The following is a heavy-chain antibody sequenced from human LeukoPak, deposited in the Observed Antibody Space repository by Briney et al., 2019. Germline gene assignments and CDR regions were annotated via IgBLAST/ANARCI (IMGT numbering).Heavy chain of an antibody. CDR2: INPGGDYT. Sequence: GASVKVSCKASGYTFTGYFIHWVRQAPGQGLEWMGIINPGGDYTNYAQKFQGRVTMTRDTSTTSVYMELSSLRSEDTAIYYCARSVTSGSYYGLHYWGQGTLVTVSS. V-gene: IGHV1-46*01. CDR3: ARSVTSGSYYGLHY. CDR1: GYTFTGYF. D-gene: IGHD3-10*01. J-gene: IGHJ4*02.